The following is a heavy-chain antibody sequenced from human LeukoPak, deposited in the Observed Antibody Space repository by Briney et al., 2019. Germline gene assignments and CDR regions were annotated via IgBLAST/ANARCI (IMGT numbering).Heavy chain of an antibody. D-gene: IGHD3-10*01. CDR3: ARLRRITMVRGLLYYYYYMDV. V-gene: IGHV4-34*01. J-gene: IGHJ6*03. CDR1: GGSFSGYC. Sequence: SETLSLTCAVYGGSFSGYCWSWIRQPPGKGLEWIGEINHSGSTNYNPSLKSRVTISVDTSKNQFSLKLSSVTAADTAVYYCARLRRITMVRGLLYYYYYMDVWGKGTTVTVSS. CDR2: INHSGST.